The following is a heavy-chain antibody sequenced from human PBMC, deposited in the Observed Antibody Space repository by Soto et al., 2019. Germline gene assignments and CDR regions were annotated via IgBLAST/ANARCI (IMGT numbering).Heavy chain of an antibody. D-gene: IGHD3-22*01. CDR2: ISYDGSNK. CDR3: AREPVGYYYDSSGPDPRRGDI. V-gene: IGHV3-30-3*01. J-gene: IGHJ3*02. Sequence: GGSLRLSFAASGFTFSSYSMHWVRQAPGKGLEWVAVISYDGSNKYYADSVKGRFTISRDNSKNTLYLQMNSLRAEDTAVYYCAREPVGYYYDSSGPDPRRGDIWGQGTMVTVSS. CDR1: GFTFSSYS.